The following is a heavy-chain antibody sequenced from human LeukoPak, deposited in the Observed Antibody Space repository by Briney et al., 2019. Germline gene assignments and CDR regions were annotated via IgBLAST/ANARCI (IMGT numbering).Heavy chain of an antibody. V-gene: IGHV4-59*01. CDR2: IYYSGST. J-gene: IGHJ4*02. D-gene: IGHD3-16*02. CDR1: GGSISSYY. CDR3: ARYVWGSYPTFEDY. Sequence: SETLSLTCTVSGGSISSYYWSWIRQPPGKGLGWIGYIYYSGSTNYNPSLKSRVTISVDSSKNQFSLKLSSVTAADTAVYYCARYVWGSYPTFEDYWGQGTLVTVSS.